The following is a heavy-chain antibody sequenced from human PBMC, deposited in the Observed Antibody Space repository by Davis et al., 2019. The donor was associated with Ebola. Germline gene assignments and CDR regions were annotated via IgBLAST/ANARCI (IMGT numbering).Heavy chain of an antibody. Sequence: GESLKISCAASGFTFSSYWMHWVRQAPGKGLVWVSCINRDGSTTTYADSVKGRFTISRDNAKNSLFLQMNSLRADDTALYYCASGDGRGNSYDMDVWGQGTTVIVSS. CDR2: INRDGSTT. D-gene: IGHD4-23*01. CDR3: ASGDGRGNSYDMDV. V-gene: IGHV3-74*03. J-gene: IGHJ6*02. CDR1: GFTFSSYW.